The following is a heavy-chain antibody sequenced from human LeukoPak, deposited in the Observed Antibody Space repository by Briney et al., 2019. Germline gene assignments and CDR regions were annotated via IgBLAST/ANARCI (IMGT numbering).Heavy chain of an antibody. V-gene: IGHV3-21*01. D-gene: IGHD2-8*01. CDR1: GFTFSSYS. J-gene: IGHJ4*02. Sequence: GGPLRLSCAASGFTFSSYSMNWVRQAPGKGLEWVSSISSSSSYIYYADSVKGRFTISRDNAKNSLYLQMNSLRAEDTAVYYCARDGDIVLMVYAREDVGFDYWGQGTLVTVSS. CDR2: ISSSSSYI. CDR3: ARDGDIVLMVYAREDVGFDY.